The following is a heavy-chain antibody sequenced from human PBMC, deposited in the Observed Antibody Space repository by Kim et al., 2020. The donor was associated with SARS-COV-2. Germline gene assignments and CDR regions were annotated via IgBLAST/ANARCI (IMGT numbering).Heavy chain of an antibody. J-gene: IGHJ4*02. Sequence: QGRVTMTRDTSTSTVYMELSSLRSEDTAVYYCARQLPTPDYYDSSGPFDYWGQGTLVTVSS. D-gene: IGHD3-22*01. V-gene: IGHV1-46*01. CDR3: ARQLPTPDYYDSSGPFDY.